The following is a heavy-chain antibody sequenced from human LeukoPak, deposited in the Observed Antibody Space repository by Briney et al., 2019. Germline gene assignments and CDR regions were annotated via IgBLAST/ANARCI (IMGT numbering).Heavy chain of an antibody. CDR3: ARRNCSGGSCYYFDY. V-gene: IGHV4-34*01. CDR2: INHSGST. J-gene: IGHJ4*02. Sequence: TXAVYGGSFSGYYWSWIRQPPGKGLEWIGEINHSGSTNYNPSLKSRVTISVDTSKNQFSLKLSSVTAADTAVYYCARRNCSGGSCYYFDYWGQGTLVTVSS. CDR1: GGSFSGYY. D-gene: IGHD2-15*01.